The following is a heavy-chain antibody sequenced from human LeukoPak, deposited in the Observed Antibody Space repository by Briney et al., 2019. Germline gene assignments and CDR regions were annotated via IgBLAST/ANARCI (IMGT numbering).Heavy chain of an antibody. Sequence: GGSLRLSCAASGSTFSSYWMHWVRQAPGKGLVWVSRINSEGSIDSDGSGTSYADSVKGRFTISRDNAKNTLFLQMNSLRAEDTAVYSCARDGRYWYFDLWGRGTLVTVSS. CDR3: ARDGRYWYFDL. CDR2: INSEGSIDSDGSGT. CDR1: GSTFSSYW. V-gene: IGHV3-74*01. J-gene: IGHJ2*01.